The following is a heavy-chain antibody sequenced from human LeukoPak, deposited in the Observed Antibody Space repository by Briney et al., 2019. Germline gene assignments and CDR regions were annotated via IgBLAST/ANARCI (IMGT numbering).Heavy chain of an antibody. J-gene: IGHJ4*02. V-gene: IGHV3-21*01. Sequence: GGSLRLSCAASGFTFSSYAMNWVRQAPGKGLEWVSSISSSSSYIYYADSVKGGFTISRDNAKNSLYLQMNSLRAEDTAVYYCARDPTFYSSSWYDYWGQGTLVTVSS. CDR2: ISSSSSYI. D-gene: IGHD6-13*01. CDR1: GFTFSSYA. CDR3: ARDPTFYSSSWYDY.